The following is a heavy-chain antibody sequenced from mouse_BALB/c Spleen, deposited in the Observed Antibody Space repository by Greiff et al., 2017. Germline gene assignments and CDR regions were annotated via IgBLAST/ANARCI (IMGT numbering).Heavy chain of an antibody. CDR2: IDPANGNT. CDR3: ALSWDAMDY. Sequence: EVQLQESGAELVKPGASAKLSCTASGFNIKDTYMHWVKQRPEQGLEWIGRIDPANGNTKYDPKFQGKATITADTSSNTAYLQLSSLTSEDTAVYYCALSWDAMDYWGQGTSVTVSS. CDR1: GFNIKDTY. V-gene: IGHV14-3*02. J-gene: IGHJ4*01.